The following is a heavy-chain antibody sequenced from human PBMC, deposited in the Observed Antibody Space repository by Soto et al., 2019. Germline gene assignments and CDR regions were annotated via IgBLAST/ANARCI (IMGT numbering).Heavy chain of an antibody. CDR2: IYYSGST. CDR3: ALWYSSSSPNLFYY. J-gene: IGHJ5*01. D-gene: IGHD6-6*01. CDR1: GGSISSYY. Sequence: PSETLSLTCTVSGGSISSYYWSWIRQPPGKGLEWIGYIYYSGSTNYNPSLKSRVTISVDTSKNQFSLKLSSVTAADTAVYYCALWYSSSSPNLFYYSAQRTPVPVSS. V-gene: IGHV4-59*01.